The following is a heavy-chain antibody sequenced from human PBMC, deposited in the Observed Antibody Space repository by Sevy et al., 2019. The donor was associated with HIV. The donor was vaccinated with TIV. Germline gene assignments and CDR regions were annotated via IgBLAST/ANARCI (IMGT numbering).Heavy chain of an antibody. D-gene: IGHD6-13*01. Sequence: GGSLRLSCAASGFSFSIYSVNWVRQAPGKGLEWVSYISGSSSYIYYADSVKGRFTISRDNAKNSLYLQMNSLRAEDTAVYYCARGGGMDSSSVDAFDIWGQGTMVTVSS. V-gene: IGHV3-21*05. CDR2: ISGSSSYI. J-gene: IGHJ3*02. CDR3: ARGGGMDSSSVDAFDI. CDR1: GFSFSIYS.